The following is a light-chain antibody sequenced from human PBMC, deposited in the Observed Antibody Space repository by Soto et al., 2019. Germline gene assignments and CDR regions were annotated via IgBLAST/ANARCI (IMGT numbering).Light chain of an antibody. CDR1: SGDVGGYNH. V-gene: IGLV2-11*01. J-gene: IGLJ1*01. Sequence: QSALTQPRSVSGSPGQSVTISCTGTSGDVGGYNHVSWYQEHPGKAPKLMIYDVSKRPSGVPDRFSGSKSGNTASLTISGLQAEDEADYYCCSYAGSYTHYVFGTGTKVTVL. CDR3: CSYAGSYTHYV. CDR2: DVS.